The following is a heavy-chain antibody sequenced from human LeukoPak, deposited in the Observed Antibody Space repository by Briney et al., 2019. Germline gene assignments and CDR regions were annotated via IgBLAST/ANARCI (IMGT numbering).Heavy chain of an antibody. CDR3: ARDYYYDSSGYYFGSAFDI. CDR2: IWYDGSNK. V-gene: IGHV3-33*01. CDR1: GFTFSSYG. J-gene: IGHJ3*02. Sequence: PGGSLRLSCAASGFTFSSYGMHWVRQAPGKGREWVAVIWYDGSNKYYADSVKGRFTISRDNSKNTLYLQMNSLRAEDTAVYYCARDYYYDSSGYYFGSAFDIWGQGTMVTVSS. D-gene: IGHD3-22*01.